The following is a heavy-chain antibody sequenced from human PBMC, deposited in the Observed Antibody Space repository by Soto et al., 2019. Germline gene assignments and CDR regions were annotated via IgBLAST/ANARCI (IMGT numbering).Heavy chain of an antibody. Sequence: GGSLRLSCAASGFTFSDYYMSWIRQAPGKGLEWVSYISSSGSTIYYADSVKGRFTISRDNAKNSLYLQMNSLRAEDTAVYYCARCLRLSFPAQNYYYYYGMDVWGQGTTVTVS. D-gene: IGHD3-16*01. CDR2: ISSSGSTI. V-gene: IGHV3-11*01. CDR1: GFTFSDYY. CDR3: ARCLRLSFPAQNYYYYYGMDV. J-gene: IGHJ6*02.